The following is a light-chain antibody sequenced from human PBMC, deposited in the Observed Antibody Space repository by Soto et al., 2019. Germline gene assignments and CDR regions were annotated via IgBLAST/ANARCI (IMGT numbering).Light chain of an antibody. CDR2: GAS. CDR3: HQYNNWPPHT. V-gene: IGKV3-15*01. Sequence: VLTQSPATLLVSPGDRATLSCRASQTVGNNLAWYQQKPGQAPRLLIYGASSGATGLPARFSASGSGTEFTLTISSLQSEDFAVYYCHQYNNWPPHTFGQGTKLEI. CDR1: QTVGNN. J-gene: IGKJ2*01.